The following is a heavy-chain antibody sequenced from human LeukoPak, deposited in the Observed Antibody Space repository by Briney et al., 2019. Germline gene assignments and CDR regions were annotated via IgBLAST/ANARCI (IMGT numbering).Heavy chain of an antibody. CDR3: AKSAFMTTVTTGSFDY. Sequence: GGSLRLSCAASGFTFSSRAMRWVRQAPGKGLEWVSAITGSGDSTYYADSVKGRFTISRDNSKNSLYLQMNSLRAEDTAVYYCAKSAFMTTVTTGSFDYWGQGALVTVSS. V-gene: IGHV3-23*01. D-gene: IGHD4-17*01. CDR1: GFTFSSRA. CDR2: ITGSGDST. J-gene: IGHJ4*02.